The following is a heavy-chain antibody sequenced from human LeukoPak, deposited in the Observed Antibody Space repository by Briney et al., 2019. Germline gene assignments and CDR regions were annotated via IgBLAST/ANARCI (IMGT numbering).Heavy chain of an antibody. Sequence: PSETLSLTCTVSGYSISSGYYWGWIRQPPGKGLEWVGSIYHSGSTYYNPSLKSRVTISVDTSKNQFSLKLSSVTAADTAVYYCASPYGYWGQGTLVTVSS. CDR1: GYSISSGYY. CDR2: IYHSGST. V-gene: IGHV4-38-2*02. CDR3: ASPYGY. J-gene: IGHJ4*02. D-gene: IGHD4-17*01.